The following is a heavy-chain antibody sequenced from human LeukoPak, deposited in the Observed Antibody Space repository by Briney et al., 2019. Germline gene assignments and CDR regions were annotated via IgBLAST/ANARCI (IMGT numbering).Heavy chain of an antibody. CDR2: VNIDGTEQ. J-gene: IGHJ3*01. Sequence: RGSLRLSCASSAFSFSSYSISWVRQAPGKGLEWVANVNIDGTEQHFVDSVEGRFTISRDNAKRSLFLQMNSLRADDTAVYYCARLDAAGRVLNAWGQGTMVSVSS. CDR3: ARLDAAGRVLNA. D-gene: IGHD2-15*01. CDR1: AFSFSSYS. V-gene: IGHV3-7*01.